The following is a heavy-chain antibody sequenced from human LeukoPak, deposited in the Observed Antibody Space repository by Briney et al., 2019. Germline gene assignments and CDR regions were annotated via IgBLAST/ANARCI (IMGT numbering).Heavy chain of an antibody. Sequence: PGGSLRLSCAASGFTFSSHWMRWVRQAPGKGLEWVANIKEDGSEKYYVDSVKGRFTISRDNAKNSLYLQMNSLRVEDTAVYYCARDRWDIVVVPAAFNFDFWGQGTLVTVSS. D-gene: IGHD2-2*01. CDR3: ARDRWDIVVVPAAFNFDF. J-gene: IGHJ4*02. V-gene: IGHV3-7*01. CDR1: GFTFSSHW. CDR2: IKEDGSEK.